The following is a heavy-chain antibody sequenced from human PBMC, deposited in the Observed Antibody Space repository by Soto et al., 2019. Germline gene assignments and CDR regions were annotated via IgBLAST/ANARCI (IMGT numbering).Heavy chain of an antibody. CDR1: GGSISSGGYY. CDR3: ATSVGWGGDYNWFDP. V-gene: IGHV4-31*01. Sequence: QVQLQESGPGLVKPSQTLSLTCTVSGGSISSGGYYWSWIRQHPGKGLEWIGYIYYSGSTYYNPSLKSVVTISVDTSKNQFSLKLSSVTAADTAVYYCATSVGWGGDYNWFDPWGQGTLVTVSS. CDR2: IYYSGST. J-gene: IGHJ5*02. D-gene: IGHD3-16*01.